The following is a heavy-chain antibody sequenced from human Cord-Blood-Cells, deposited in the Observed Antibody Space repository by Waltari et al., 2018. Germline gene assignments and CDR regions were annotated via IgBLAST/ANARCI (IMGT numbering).Heavy chain of an antibody. CDR2: ISGSGGST. J-gene: IGHJ4*02. CDR3: AREGLIYGSGSFTFDY. CDR1: GFTFSSYA. Sequence: EVQLLESGGGLVQPGGSLRLSCAASGFTFSSYAMSWVRQAPGEGLGWVSAISGSGGSTYYADSVKGRFTISRDNAKNSLYLQMNSLRAEDTAVYYCAREGLIYGSGSFTFDYWGQGTLVTVSS. V-gene: IGHV3-23*01. D-gene: IGHD3-10*01.